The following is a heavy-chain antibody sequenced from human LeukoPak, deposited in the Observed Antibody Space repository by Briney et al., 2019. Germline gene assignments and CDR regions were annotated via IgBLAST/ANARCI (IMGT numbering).Heavy chain of an antibody. Sequence: ASVKVSRKVSGYTLTELSMHWVRQAPGKGLEWMGGFDPEDGETIYAQKFQGRVTMTEDTSTDTAYMELSSLRSEDTAVYYCATSNDYYDSSGYLDPWGQGTLVTVSS. J-gene: IGHJ5*02. CDR3: ATSNDYYDSSGYLDP. CDR2: FDPEDGET. D-gene: IGHD3-22*01. V-gene: IGHV1-24*01. CDR1: GYTLTELS.